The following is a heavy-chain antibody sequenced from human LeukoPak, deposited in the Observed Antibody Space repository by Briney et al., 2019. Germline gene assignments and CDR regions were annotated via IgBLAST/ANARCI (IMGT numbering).Heavy chain of an antibody. V-gene: IGHV4-59*01. CDR2: IYYSGST. CDR1: GGSISSYY. D-gene: IGHD3-16*01. J-gene: IGHJ6*03. CDR3: ARETSQKGAHYMDV. Sequence: SETLSLTCTVSGGSISSYYWSWIRQPPGKGLEWIGYIYYSGSTNYNPSLKSRVTISVDTSKNQFSLKLSSVTAADTAVYYCARETSQKGAHYMDVWGRGTTVIVSS.